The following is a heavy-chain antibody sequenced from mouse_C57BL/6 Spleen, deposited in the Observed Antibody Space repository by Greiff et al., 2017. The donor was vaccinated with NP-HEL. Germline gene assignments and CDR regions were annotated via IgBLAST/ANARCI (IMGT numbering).Heavy chain of an antibody. V-gene: IGHV1-69*01. J-gene: IGHJ4*01. CDR1: GYTFTSYW. CDR2: IDPSDSYT. Sequence: VQLQQPGAELVMPGASVKLSCKASGYTFTSYWMHWVKPRPGQGLEWIGEIDPSDSYTNYNQKFKGKSTLTVDKSSSTAYMQLSSLTSEDSAVYYCARGNYGSSYAMDYWGQGTSVTVSS. D-gene: IGHD1-1*01. CDR3: ARGNYGSSYAMDY.